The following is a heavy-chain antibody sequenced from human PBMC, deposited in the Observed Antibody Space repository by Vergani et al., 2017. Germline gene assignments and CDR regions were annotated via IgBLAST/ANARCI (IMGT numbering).Heavy chain of an antibody. D-gene: IGHD6-13*01. CDR3: VKNIAASSNYWYFDL. CDR1: GFTFDDYA. J-gene: IGHJ2*01. CDR2: INWNSDSI. Sequence: EVQLVESGGGLVQPGRSLRLSCAASGFTFDDYAMHWVRQAPGKVLEWVSGINWNSDSIAYADSVKGRFTISRDNAKNSLYLQMNSLRAEDTALYYCVKNIAASSNYWYFDLWVRGTLVTVSS. V-gene: IGHV3-9*01.